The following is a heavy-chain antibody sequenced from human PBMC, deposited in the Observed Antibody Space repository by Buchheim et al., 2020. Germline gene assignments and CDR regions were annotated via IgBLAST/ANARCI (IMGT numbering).Heavy chain of an antibody. CDR2: IKQDGSEK. CDR3: ARDGGGLAVAGDVDY. D-gene: IGHD6-19*01. Sequence: EVQLVESGGGLVQPGGSLRLSCAASGFTFSSYWMSWVRQAPGKGLEWVANIKQDGSEKYYVDSVKGRFTISRENAKNSLYLQMNSLRAEDTAVYYCARDGGGLAVAGDVDYWGQGTL. V-gene: IGHV3-7*01. J-gene: IGHJ4*02. CDR1: GFTFSSYW.